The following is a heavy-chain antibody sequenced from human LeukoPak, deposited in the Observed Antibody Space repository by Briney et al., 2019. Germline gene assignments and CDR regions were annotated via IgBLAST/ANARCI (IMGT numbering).Heavy chain of an antibody. J-gene: IGHJ4*02. D-gene: IGHD3-3*01. CDR1: GYTFTGYY. CDR3: AKYFWSGPVYYFDY. Sequence: ASVKASCKASGYTFTGYYMHWVRQAPGQGLEWMGWINPNSGGTNYAQKFQGRVTMTRDTSISTAYMELSRLRSDDTAVYYCAKYFWSGPVYYFDYWGQGTLVTVSS. V-gene: IGHV1-2*02. CDR2: INPNSGGT.